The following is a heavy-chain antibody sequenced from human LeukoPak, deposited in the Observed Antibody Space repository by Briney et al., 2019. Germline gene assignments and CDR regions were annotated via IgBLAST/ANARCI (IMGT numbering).Heavy chain of an antibody. CDR2: INTNTGNP. CDR3: ARVFKTRVRGVYYYYMDV. CDR1: GYTFTSYG. J-gene: IGHJ6*03. Sequence: ASVKVSCKASGYTFTSYGISWVRQAPGQGLEWMGWINTNTGNPTYAQGFTGRFVFSLDTSVSTAYLQISSLKAEDTAVYYCARVFKTRVRGVYYYYMDVWGKGTTVTVSS. D-gene: IGHD3-10*01. V-gene: IGHV7-4-1*02.